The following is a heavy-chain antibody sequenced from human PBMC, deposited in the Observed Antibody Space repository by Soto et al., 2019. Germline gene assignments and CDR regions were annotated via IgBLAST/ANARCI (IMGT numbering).Heavy chain of an antibody. D-gene: IGHD5-18*01. CDR3: ARSGYSFAWGY. Sequence: EVQLVESGGGLIPPGGSLRLSCAASGFLVNSAYMTWVRQAPGKGLEWLSMINSDGSTLYAESVKGRFTISRDNSKNRLDLQMTRLRAEDTAMYYCARSGYSFAWGYWGQGTLVTVTS. CDR2: INSDGST. J-gene: IGHJ4*02. CDR1: GFLVNSAY. V-gene: IGHV3-53*01.